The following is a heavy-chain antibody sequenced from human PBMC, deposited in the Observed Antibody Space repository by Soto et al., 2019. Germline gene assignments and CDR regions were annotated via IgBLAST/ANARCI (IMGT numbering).Heavy chain of an antibody. CDR1: GGSISSYY. Sequence: QVQLQESGPGLVKPSETLSLTCTVSGGSISSYYWSWIRQPPGKGLEWLGYIYYSGSTNYTPSLKSXXTXSXXTSKNQFSLKLSSVTAADTAVYYCARGQWLGPNDYWGQGTLVTVSS. D-gene: IGHD6-19*01. J-gene: IGHJ4*02. V-gene: IGHV4-59*01. CDR2: IYYSGST. CDR3: ARGQWLGPNDY.